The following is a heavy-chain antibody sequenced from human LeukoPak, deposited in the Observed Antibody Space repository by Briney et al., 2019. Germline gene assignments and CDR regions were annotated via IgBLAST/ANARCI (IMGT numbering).Heavy chain of an antibody. CDR2: IYYSGST. J-gene: IGHJ6*02. CDR3: ATNQYSYGYYYYGMDV. V-gene: IGHV4-39*01. CDR1: GGSISSSSYY. D-gene: IGHD5-18*01. Sequence: PSETLSLTCTVSGGSISSSSYYWGWIRQPPGKGLEWIGSIYYSGSTYYNPSLKSRVTISVDTSKNQLSLKLSSVTAADTAVYYCATNQYSYGYYYYGMDVWGQGTTVTVSS.